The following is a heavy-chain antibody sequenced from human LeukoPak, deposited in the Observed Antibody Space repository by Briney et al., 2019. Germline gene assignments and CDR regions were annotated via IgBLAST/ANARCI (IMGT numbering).Heavy chain of an antibody. CDR1: GFTFISYW. V-gene: IGHV3-7*01. D-gene: IGHD3-10*01. CDR2: IKQDGSEK. J-gene: IGHJ4*02. Sequence: GGSLRLSCAASGFTFISYWMSWVRQAPGKGLEWVANIKQDGSEKYYVDSVKGRFTISRDNAKNSLYLQMNSLRAEDTAVYYCARDVGRRYYYGSGSYYWAYWGQGTLVSVFS. CDR3: ARDVGRRYYYGSGSYYWAY.